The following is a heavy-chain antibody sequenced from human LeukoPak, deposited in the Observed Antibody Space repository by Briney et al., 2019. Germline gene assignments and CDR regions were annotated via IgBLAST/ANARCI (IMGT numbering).Heavy chain of an antibody. D-gene: IGHD1/OR15-1a*01. CDR3: ARGGNWNNFDY. CDR1: GGSFSGYY. J-gene: IGHJ4*02. CDR2: INHSGST. V-gene: IGHV4-34*01. Sequence: PSETLSLTCAVYGGSFSGYYWSWIRQPPGKGLEWIGEINHSGSTNYNPSLKSRVTISVDTSKNQFSLKLSSVTAADTAVYYCARGGNWNNFDYWGQGTLVTVSS.